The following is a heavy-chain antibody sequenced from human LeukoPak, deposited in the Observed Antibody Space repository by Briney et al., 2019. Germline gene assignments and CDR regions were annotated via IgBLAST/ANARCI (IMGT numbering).Heavy chain of an antibody. J-gene: IGHJ4*02. D-gene: IGHD3-10*01. CDR3: AKRASGSGTSLYYFDY. CDR1: GFTFSSYA. Sequence: GGSLRLPCAASGFTFSSYAMSWVRQAPGKGLEWVSVISNSGGSTFYADSVKGRFTISRDNSKNTLYLQMNSLRAEDTAVYYGAKRASGSGTSLYYFDYWGQGTLVTVSS. V-gene: IGHV3-23*01. CDR2: ISNSGGST.